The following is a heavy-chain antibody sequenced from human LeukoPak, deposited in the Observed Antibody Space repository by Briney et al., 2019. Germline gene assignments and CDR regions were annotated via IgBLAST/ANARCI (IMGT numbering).Heavy chain of an antibody. J-gene: IGHJ4*02. V-gene: IGHV3-30-3*01. CDR3: ARDGPGDYDSSSYYFDY. Sequence: GGSLRLSCAASGFTFSSYAMHWVRQAPGKGLEWVAVISYDGSNKYYADSVKGRFTISRDNSKNTLYLQMNSLRAEDTAVYYCARDGPGDYDSSSYYFDYWGQGTLVTVSS. CDR2: ISYDGSNK. CDR1: GFTFSSYA. D-gene: IGHD3-22*01.